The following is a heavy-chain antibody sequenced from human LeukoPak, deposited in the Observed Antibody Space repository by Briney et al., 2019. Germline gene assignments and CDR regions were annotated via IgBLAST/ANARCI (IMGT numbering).Heavy chain of an antibody. Sequence: GGSLRLSCAASGFTFSTYAMSWVRQTPGKGLEWVANIKQDGSVKNSVDSMKGRFTISRDNTKNSLYLEMNSLKAEDTAVYYCGGGGGHFDLWGQGTLVTVSS. V-gene: IGHV3-7*03. CDR1: GFTFSTYA. D-gene: IGHD3-16*01. J-gene: IGHJ4*02. CDR3: GGGGGHFDL. CDR2: IKQDGSVK.